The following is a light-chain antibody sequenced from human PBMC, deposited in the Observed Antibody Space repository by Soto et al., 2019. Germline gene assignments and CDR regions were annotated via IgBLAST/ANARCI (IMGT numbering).Light chain of an antibody. J-gene: IGKJ3*01. Sequence: EIVVTQSPATLSLSPGERATLSCRASQTVSSYLAWYQQKPGQAPRLLIYDASNRATGIPARFSGSGSGTDFTLTISSLEPEDFAVYYCQQRSNWPPLFGPGTKVDIK. CDR1: QTVSSY. CDR2: DAS. CDR3: QQRSNWPPL. V-gene: IGKV3-11*01.